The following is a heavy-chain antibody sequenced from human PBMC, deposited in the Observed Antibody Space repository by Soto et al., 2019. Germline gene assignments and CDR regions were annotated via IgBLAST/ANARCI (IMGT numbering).Heavy chain of an antibody. Sequence: GASVKVSCKASGYTFTSYDINWVRQATGQGLEWMGWMNPNSGNTGYAQKFQGRVTMTRNTSISTAYMELSSLRSEDTAVYYCVRGVRNDFWSGSYYMDVWGKGTTVTVSS. J-gene: IGHJ6*03. CDR3: VRGVRNDFWSGSYYMDV. D-gene: IGHD3-3*01. V-gene: IGHV1-8*01. CDR1: GYTFTSYD. CDR2: MNPNSGNT.